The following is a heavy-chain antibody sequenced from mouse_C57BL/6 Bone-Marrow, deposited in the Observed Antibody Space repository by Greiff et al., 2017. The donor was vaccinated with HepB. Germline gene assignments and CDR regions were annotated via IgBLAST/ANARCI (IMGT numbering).Heavy chain of an antibody. D-gene: IGHD2-2*01. Sequence: EVQLVESGGGLVKPGGSLKLSCAASGFTFSSYTMSWVRQTPEKRLEWVATISGGGGNTYYPDSVKGRFTISRDNAKNTLYLQMSSLRSEDTAVYYCARQRGLRRPSYWGQGTLVTVSA. CDR2: ISGGGGNT. CDR3: ARQRGLRRPSY. CDR1: GFTFSSYT. V-gene: IGHV5-9*04. J-gene: IGHJ3*01.